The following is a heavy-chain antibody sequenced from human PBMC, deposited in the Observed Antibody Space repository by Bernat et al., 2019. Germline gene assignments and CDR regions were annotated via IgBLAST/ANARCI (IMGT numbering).Heavy chain of an antibody. D-gene: IGHD2-2*01. CDR2: ISSNGGAT. CDR3: VRQPAATLRGVHYDC. Sequence: EVQLVESGGGLVQPGGSLRLSCSASGFTFSNYAMNWVRQGPGKGLEYVSAISSNGGATLYADSVKGRFTISRDNSKNTLFLQVSGLRPEDTAVYYCVRQPAATLRGVHYDCWGQGTLVTVSS. J-gene: IGHJ4*02. V-gene: IGHV3-64D*06. CDR1: GFTFSNYA.